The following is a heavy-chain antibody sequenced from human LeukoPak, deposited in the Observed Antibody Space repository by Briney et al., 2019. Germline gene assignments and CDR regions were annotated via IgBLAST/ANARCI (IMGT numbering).Heavy chain of an antibody. CDR2: IREDGTEK. J-gene: IGHJ4*02. V-gene: IGHV3-7*01. D-gene: IGHD7-27*01. CDR3: ARHVGISF. Sequence: GGSLRLSCTASGFTFSGAWMTWVRQAPGKGLEWVANIREDGTEKNYVDSVKGRFTISRDNAKNSLFLQMSNLRDDATAIYYCARHVGISFWGQGTLVTVSS. CDR1: GFTFSGAW.